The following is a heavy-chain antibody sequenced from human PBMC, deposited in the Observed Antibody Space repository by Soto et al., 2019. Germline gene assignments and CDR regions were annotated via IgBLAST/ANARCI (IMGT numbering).Heavy chain of an antibody. CDR3: ARGSSIAGLYYGMDV. Sequence: QVQLQESGPGLVKPSQTLSLTYTVSGGSISSGGYYWTWIRQHPGKGLEWIGYNYYSGITYYNPSLKSRVTTSLATSKTQFSLNLSSVTAADTAVYYCARGSSIAGLYYGMDVWGQGTTVTVSS. V-gene: IGHV4-31*03. J-gene: IGHJ6*02. CDR1: GGSISSGGYY. CDR2: NYYSGIT. D-gene: IGHD6-6*01.